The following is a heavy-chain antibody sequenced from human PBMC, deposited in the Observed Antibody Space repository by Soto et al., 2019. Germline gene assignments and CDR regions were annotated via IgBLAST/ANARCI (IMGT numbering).Heavy chain of an antibody. CDR1: GFNLSHPW. Sequence: EGSLRLSCVASGFNLSHPWMTWVRQAAGKGLEWVGRIKSKTDGGTADYAAPVKGRATISRDDSKNTDYLQMNSLKTEDTAVYYCTAGIYYDILTGYHNVAYWGQGALVTVSS. V-gene: IGHV3-15*01. J-gene: IGHJ4*02. D-gene: IGHD3-9*01. CDR3: TAGIYYDILTGYHNVAY. CDR2: IKSKTDGGTA.